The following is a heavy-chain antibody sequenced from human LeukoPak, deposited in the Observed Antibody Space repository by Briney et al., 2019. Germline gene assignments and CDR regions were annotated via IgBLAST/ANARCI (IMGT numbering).Heavy chain of an antibody. CDR1: GYSISSSYY. V-gene: IGHV4-38-2*01. Sequence: PSETLSLTCAVSGYSISSSYYWGWIRQPPGKGLEWIGTIYHSGSTHYNPSLKSRVTLSVDTSKNQFFLKLRSVTAADTAVYYCASLPSNTVTHDYWGQGTLVTVSS. J-gene: IGHJ4*02. D-gene: IGHD4-11*01. CDR2: IYHSGST. CDR3: ASLPSNTVTHDY.